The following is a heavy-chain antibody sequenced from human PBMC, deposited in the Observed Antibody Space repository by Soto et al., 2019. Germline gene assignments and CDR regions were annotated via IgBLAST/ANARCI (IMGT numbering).Heavy chain of an antibody. V-gene: IGHV2-70*11. CDR2: IDWDDDK. CDR3: ARTLYGSGSYYNDY. Sequence: SGPTLVNPTQTLALTCTLSGFSLSASGMCVSWIRQPPGKALEWLARIDWDDDKYYSPSLKTRLTISKDTSKNQVVLTMTNMDPVDTATYFCARTLYGSGSYYNDYWGQGTLVTVS. J-gene: IGHJ4*02. CDR1: GFSLSASGMC. D-gene: IGHD3-10*01.